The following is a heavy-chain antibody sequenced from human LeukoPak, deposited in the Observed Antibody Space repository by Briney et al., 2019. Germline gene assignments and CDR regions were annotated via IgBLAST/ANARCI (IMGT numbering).Heavy chain of an antibody. CDR1: GGSISSGGYS. Sequence: SETLSLTCAVSGGSISSGGYSWSWIRQPPGKGLEWIGYIYHSGSTYYNPSLKSRVTISVDRSKNQFSLKLSSVTAADTAVYYCASDFWSGYYSFGYWGQGTLVTVSS. CDR2: IYHSGST. D-gene: IGHD3-3*01. J-gene: IGHJ4*02. V-gene: IGHV4-30-2*01. CDR3: ASDFWSGYYSFGY.